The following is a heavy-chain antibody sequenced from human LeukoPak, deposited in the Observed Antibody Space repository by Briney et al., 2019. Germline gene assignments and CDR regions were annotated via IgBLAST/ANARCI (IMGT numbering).Heavy chain of an antibody. D-gene: IGHD3-22*01. CDR3: ARDTGAYYDSGGLDY. CDR1: GFTFISYW. Sequence: GGSLRLSCAASGFTFISYWMSWVRQAPGKGLEWVANIKQDGSEKYYVDSVKGRFTISRDNAKNSLYLQMNSLRAEDTAVYYCARDTGAYYDSGGLDYWGQGTLVTVSS. V-gene: IGHV3-7*01. CDR2: IKQDGSEK. J-gene: IGHJ4*02.